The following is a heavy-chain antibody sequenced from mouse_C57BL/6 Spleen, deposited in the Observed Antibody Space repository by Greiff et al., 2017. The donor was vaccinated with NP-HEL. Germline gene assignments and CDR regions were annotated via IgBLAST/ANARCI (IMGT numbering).Heavy chain of an antibody. CDR1: GYTFTDYY. CDR3: ATSNWAFDY. V-gene: IGHV1-26*01. D-gene: IGHD4-1*01. Sequence: EVQLQQSGPELVKPGASVKISCKASGYTFTDYYMNWVKQSHGKSLEWIGDINPNNGGTSYNQKFKGKATLTVDKSSSTAYMELRSLTSEDSAVYYCATSNWAFDYWGQGTTLTVSS. J-gene: IGHJ2*01. CDR2: INPNNGGT.